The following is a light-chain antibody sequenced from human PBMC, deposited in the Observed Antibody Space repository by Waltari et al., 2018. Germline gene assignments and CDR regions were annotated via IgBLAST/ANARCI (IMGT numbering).Light chain of an antibody. Sequence: QSALTQPASVSGSPGQSITISCSGSSSEVGGYNYVGWFLPNPGRAPKLLIYDVDKRPSGVSVRFSGSKSGNTASRTISGLQTEDEADYYCGSYSSSDYYVFGTGTKVTVI. J-gene: IGLJ1*01. V-gene: IGLV2-14*03. CDR1: SSEVGGYNY. CDR2: DVD. CDR3: GSYSSSDYYV.